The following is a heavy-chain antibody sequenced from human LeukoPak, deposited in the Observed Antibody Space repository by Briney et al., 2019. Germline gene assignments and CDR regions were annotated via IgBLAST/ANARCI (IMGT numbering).Heavy chain of an antibody. J-gene: IGHJ4*02. V-gene: IGHV1-24*01. CDR2: FDPEDGET. Sequence: ASVKVSCKFSGYTLTELSMHWVRQAPGKGLDWMGGFDPEDGETIYAQKFQGRVTMPEETSTDTAYMELSSLRSEDTAVYYCTVLSLSFYFDYWGQGTLVTVSS. CDR1: GYTLTELS. D-gene: IGHD3-16*02. CDR3: TVLSLSFYFDY.